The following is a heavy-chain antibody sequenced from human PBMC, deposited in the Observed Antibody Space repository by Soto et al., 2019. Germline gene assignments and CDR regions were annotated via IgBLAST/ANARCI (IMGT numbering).Heavy chain of an antibody. J-gene: IGHJ3*01. CDR2: VIPIFGTA. Sequence: SVKVSCKSSGYSFTGYYMHWGRQAPGQGLEWMGGVIPIFGTANYAQKFQGRVTITADESTSTAYMELSSLRSEDTAVYYCARVAHYYDSSGYYRWGQGTMVTVSS. CDR3: ARVAHYYDSSGYYR. D-gene: IGHD3-22*01. V-gene: IGHV1-69*13. CDR1: GYSFTGYY.